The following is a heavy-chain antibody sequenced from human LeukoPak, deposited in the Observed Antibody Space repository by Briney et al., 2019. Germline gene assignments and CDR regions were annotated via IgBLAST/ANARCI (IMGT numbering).Heavy chain of an antibody. V-gene: IGHV3-48*01. J-gene: IGHJ4*02. Sequence: GGSLRLSCAASGFTFSSYSMSWVRQAPGKGLEWVSYISSSSSTIYYADSVKGRFTISRDNAKNSLYLQMNSLRADDTAVYYCARVRAGSYFDYWGQGTPVIVSS. CDR3: ARVRAGSYFDY. CDR1: GFTFSSYS. CDR2: ISSSSSTI. D-gene: IGHD3-10*01.